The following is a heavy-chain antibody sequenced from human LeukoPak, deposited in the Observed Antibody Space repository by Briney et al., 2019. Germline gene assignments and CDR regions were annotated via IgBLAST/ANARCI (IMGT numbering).Heavy chain of an antibody. CDR2: IKQDGSEK. J-gene: IGHJ6*03. V-gene: IGHV3-7*01. CDR1: GFTFSSYW. CDR3: ARGARIAAAASYYYMDV. D-gene: IGHD6-13*01. Sequence: PGGSLRLSCAASGFTFSSYWMSWVRQAPGKGLEWVANIKQDGSEKYYVDSVKGRFTISRDNAKNSLYLQMNSLRAEDTAVYYCARGARIAAAASYYYMDVGGKGTTVTVSS.